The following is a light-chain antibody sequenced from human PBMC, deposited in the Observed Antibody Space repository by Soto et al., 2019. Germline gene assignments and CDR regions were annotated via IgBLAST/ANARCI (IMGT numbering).Light chain of an antibody. V-gene: IGKV1-39*01. CDR2: EAT. CDR1: QNIHKY. Sequence: DIQMTQSPSSLSASVGDRVTISCRASQNIHKYLNWYQQRPGKAPNLLVYEATSLETGVSSKFNGSGSGTEFTLTINSLQPEDFATYYCQQSFVSPWTFGQGT. CDR3: QQSFVSPWT. J-gene: IGKJ1*01.